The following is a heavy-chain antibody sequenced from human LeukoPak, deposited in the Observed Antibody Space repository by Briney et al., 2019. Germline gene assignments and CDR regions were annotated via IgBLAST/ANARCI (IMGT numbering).Heavy chain of an antibody. CDR1: GFTFSTYA. CDR3: AREGVRFSDRGFDC. CDR2: ISYDGSNE. Sequence: GGSLRLSCAASGFTFSTYAVHWVRQAPGKGLEWVAVISYDGSNEYYADSVKGRFTTSRDNSRNTLFLQMNSLRAEDTAVYYCAREGVRFSDRGFDCWGQGTLVTVSS. D-gene: IGHD3-3*01. J-gene: IGHJ4*02. V-gene: IGHV3-30*01.